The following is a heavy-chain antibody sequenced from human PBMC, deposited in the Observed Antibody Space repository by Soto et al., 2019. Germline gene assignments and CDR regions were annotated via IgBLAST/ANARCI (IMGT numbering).Heavy chain of an antibody. Sequence: QVQVVQSGVEVRRPGSSVKVSCKASGDTFKNCVISWVRQAPGQGLEWMGGIIPLFGTTDFAQRFQGSLTITTDESTTTAYIELSRPRSEDMATYYCAAELGFGKLSVVWGQGTTVIVSS. CDR3: AAELGFGKLSVV. J-gene: IGHJ6*02. D-gene: IGHD3-10*01. CDR1: GDTFKNCV. CDR2: IIPLFGTT. V-gene: IGHV1-69*01.